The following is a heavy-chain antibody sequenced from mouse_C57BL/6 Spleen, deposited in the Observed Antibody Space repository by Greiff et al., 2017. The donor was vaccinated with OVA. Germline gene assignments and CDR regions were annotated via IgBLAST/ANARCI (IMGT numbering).Heavy chain of an antibody. V-gene: IGHV1-50*01. CDR3: ARRGLNGYYADWYFDV. CDR1: GYTFTSYW. CDR2: MDPSDSYT. J-gene: IGHJ1*03. Sequence: VQLQQPGAELVTPGASVKLSCKASGYTFTSYWMQWVKQRPGQGLEWIGEMDPSDSYTNYNQKFKGKATLTVDTSSSTAYMQLSSLTSEDSAVYYCARRGLNGYYADWYFDVWGTGTTVTVSS. D-gene: IGHD2-3*01.